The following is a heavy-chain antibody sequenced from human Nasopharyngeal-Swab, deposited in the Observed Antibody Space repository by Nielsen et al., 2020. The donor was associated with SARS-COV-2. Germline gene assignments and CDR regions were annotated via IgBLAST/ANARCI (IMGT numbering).Heavy chain of an antibody. CDR1: GFTFSSYG. V-gene: IGHV3-30*18. Sequence: GESLKISCAASGFTFSSYGMHWVRKAPGKGLEWVAVISYDGSNKYYADSVKGRFTISRDNSKNTLYLQMNRLRAEDTAVYYCAKRNYGSGTHLDYWGQGTLVTVSS. J-gene: IGHJ4*02. D-gene: IGHD3-10*01. CDR3: AKRNYGSGTHLDY. CDR2: ISYDGSNK.